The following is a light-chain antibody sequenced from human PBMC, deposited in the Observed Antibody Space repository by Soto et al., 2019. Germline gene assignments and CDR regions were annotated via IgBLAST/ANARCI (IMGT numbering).Light chain of an antibody. Sequence: IHLTQSASPLSASVGYRVTITCRASQGISSYLAWYQQKKGRAPNLLIYGATSLQRGVPSRFSGSGGDTDFSLTISSPQTEDIATYYCQQYQRYPPSFGGGTKVDIK. V-gene: IGKV1-9*01. CDR3: QQYQRYPPS. CDR2: GAT. CDR1: QGISSY. J-gene: IGKJ4*01.